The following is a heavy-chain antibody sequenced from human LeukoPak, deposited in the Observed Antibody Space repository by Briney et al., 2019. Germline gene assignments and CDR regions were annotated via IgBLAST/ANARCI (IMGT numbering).Heavy chain of an antibody. Sequence: SETLSLTCAVYGGSFSGYYWSWIRQPPGKGLEWIGEINHSGSTNYNPSLKSRVTISVDTSKNQFSLKLSSVTAADTAVYYCARVESVVPAAMHSVVAANGDYFDYWGQGTLVTVPS. V-gene: IGHV4-34*01. J-gene: IGHJ4*02. CDR1: GGSFSGYY. CDR2: INHSGST. D-gene: IGHD2-2*01. CDR3: ARVESVVPAAMHSVVAANGDYFDY.